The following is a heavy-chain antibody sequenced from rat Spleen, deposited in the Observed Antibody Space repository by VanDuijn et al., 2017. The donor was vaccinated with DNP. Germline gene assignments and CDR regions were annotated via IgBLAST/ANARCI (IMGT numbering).Heavy chain of an antibody. CDR2: ISYDGGSS. V-gene: IGHV5-22*01. D-gene: IGHD4-6*01. CDR3: ARWADYFDY. CDR1: GFTFSDYY. J-gene: IGHJ2*01. Sequence: EVQLVESGGGLVQPGRSLKLSCAASGFTFSDYYMAWVRQAPTKGLECVAYISYDGGSSYYGDSVKGRFTISRDNAKSTLYLQMNSLRSEDMATYYCARWADYFDYWGQGVMVTVSS.